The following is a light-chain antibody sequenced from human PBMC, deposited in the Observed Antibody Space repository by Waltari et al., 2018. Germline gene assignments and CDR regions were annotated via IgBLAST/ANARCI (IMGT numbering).Light chain of an antibody. V-gene: IGKV3-20*01. Sequence: EIVLTQSPGTLSLSPGDRATLSCRASQSVSRSLAWYQQKPGQAPRLLIYGASSRATGVPDRFSGSGSETDFSLTISRLEPEDFAVYYCQHYVTLPATFGQGTKVEIK. CDR2: GAS. CDR1: QSVSRS. CDR3: QHYVTLPAT. J-gene: IGKJ1*01.